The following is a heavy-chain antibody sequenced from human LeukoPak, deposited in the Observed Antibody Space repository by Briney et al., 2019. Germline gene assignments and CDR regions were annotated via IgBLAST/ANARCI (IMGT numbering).Heavy chain of an antibody. Sequence: GGSLRLSCAASGFTFSSYGMHWVRQAPGKGLEWVAVIWYDGSNKYYADSVKGRFTISRDNSKNTLYLQMNSLRAEDTAVYYCATTVPPLQWYFAYWGQGTLVTVSS. CDR1: GFTFSSYG. CDR3: ATTVPPLQWYFAY. CDR2: IWYDGSNK. V-gene: IGHV3-33*01. J-gene: IGHJ4*02. D-gene: IGHD2-2*01.